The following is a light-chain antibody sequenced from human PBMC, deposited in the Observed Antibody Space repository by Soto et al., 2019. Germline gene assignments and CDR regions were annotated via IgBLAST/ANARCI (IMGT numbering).Light chain of an antibody. CDR1: QSVSNSH. J-gene: IGKJ4*01. V-gene: IGKV3-20*01. CDR2: GAS. CDR3: QQYDRSPL. Sequence: EIVLTQSPGALSLSPGERATLSCRASQSVSNSHSAWYQQKPGQAPRLLIYGASTRATGVSDRCSGSGSGTDFTLTITRLEPDDSAVYYCQQYDRSPLFGGGTKVEI.